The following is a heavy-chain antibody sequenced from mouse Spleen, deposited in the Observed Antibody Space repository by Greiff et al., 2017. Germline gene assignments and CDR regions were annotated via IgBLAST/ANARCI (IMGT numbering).Heavy chain of an antibody. J-gene: IGHJ3*01. V-gene: IGHV5-12*02. CDR2: ISNGGGST. CDR1: GFTFSDYY. Sequence: EVKLMESGGGLVQPGGSLKLSCATSGFTFSDYYMYWVRQTPEKRLEWVAYISNGGGSTYYPDTVKGRFTISRDNAKNTLYLQMSRLKSEDTAMYYCASLYGNYAWFAYWGQGTLVTVSA. CDR3: ASLYGNYAWFAY. D-gene: IGHD2-10*02.